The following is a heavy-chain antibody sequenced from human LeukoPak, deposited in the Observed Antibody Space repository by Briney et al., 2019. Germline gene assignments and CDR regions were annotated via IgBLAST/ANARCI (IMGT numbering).Heavy chain of an antibody. CDR1: GFTFSSYA. Sequence: GRSLRLSCAASGFTFSSYAMHWVRQAPGKGLEWVAVISYDGSNKYYADSVKGRFTISRDNSKNTLYLQMNSLRAEDTAVYYCARDRAYYDILTGYYPHYYYYHYMDVWGKGTTVTVSS. CDR3: ARDRAYYDILTGYYPHYYYYHYMDV. J-gene: IGHJ6*03. CDR2: ISYDGSNK. D-gene: IGHD3-9*01. V-gene: IGHV3-30*04.